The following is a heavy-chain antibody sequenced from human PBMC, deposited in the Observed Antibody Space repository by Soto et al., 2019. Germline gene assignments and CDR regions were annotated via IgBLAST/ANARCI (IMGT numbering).Heavy chain of an antibody. Sequence: GGSLRLSCAASGFSLREYAMSWVRQAPGRGLEWVSSISGSAISGRGGNTYYADSVRGRFTISRDTSRNTLFLHLSSVAAEDTAVYFCAKAGGVYWYFDVWGRGPLVTV. CDR2: ISGRGGNT. J-gene: IGHJ2*01. V-gene: IGHV3-23*01. CDR3: AKAGGVYWYFDV. D-gene: IGHD3-3*01. CDR1: GFSLREYA.